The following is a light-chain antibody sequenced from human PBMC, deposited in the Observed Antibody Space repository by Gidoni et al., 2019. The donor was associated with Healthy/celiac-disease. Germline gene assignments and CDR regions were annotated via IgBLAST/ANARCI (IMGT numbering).Light chain of an antibody. CDR3: QQSYSTPLT. CDR1: QSISSY. Sequence: DIQMTQSPSSLSASVGDRVTITCRASQSISSYLNWYQQKPGKAPKLLIYASSSLQSGVPSRFSGSGSGTDFTLTISSLQPEDCATYYCQQSYSTPLTFGGGTKVEIK. V-gene: IGKV1-39*01. J-gene: IGKJ4*01. CDR2: ASS.